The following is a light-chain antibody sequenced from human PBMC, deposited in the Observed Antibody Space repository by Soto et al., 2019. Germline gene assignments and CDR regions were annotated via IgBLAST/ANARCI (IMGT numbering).Light chain of an antibody. CDR1: QSISSY. V-gene: IGKV1-39*01. CDR3: QHNNDWT. CDR2: AAS. J-gene: IGKJ1*01. Sequence: DIQITQSPSALSASVGDRVTITCRASQSISSYLNWYQQKPGKAPKLLIYAASSLQSGVPSRFSGSGSGTDFTLTISSLQPDDFATYYCQHNNDWTFGQGTKVDI.